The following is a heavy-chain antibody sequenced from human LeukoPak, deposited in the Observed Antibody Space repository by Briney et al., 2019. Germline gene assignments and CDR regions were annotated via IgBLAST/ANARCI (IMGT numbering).Heavy chain of an antibody. J-gene: IGHJ4*02. CDR2: INHSGST. CDR3: AIDLAAASLLSTDKFDY. CDR1: GGSFSGYY. Sequence: SETLSLTCAVYGGSFSGYYWSWIRQPPGKGLEWIGEINHSGSTNYNPSLKSRVTISVDTSKNQFSLKLSSVTAADTAVYYCAIDLAAASLLSTDKFDYWGQGTLVTVSS. V-gene: IGHV4-34*01. D-gene: IGHD6-13*01.